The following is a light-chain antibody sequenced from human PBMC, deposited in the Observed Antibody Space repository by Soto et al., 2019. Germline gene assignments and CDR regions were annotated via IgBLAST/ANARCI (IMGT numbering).Light chain of an antibody. CDR1: QSINNW. CDR3: QQNNRYPWT. CDR2: KAS. J-gene: IGKJ1*01. Sequence: DIQMTQSPSTLPASVGDTVTITCRASQSINNWLAWYQQKSGKGPSLLIYKASNLESGVSPRFSGSGSGTEFTLTISSLQPDDIGTYYCQQNNRYPWTFGQGTKVDIK. V-gene: IGKV1-5*03.